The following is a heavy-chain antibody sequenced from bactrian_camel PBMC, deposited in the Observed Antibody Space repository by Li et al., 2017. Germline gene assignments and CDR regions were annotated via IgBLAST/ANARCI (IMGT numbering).Heavy chain of an antibody. J-gene: IGHJ4*01. V-gene: IGHV3S42*01. D-gene: IGHD5*01. Sequence: VQLVESGGGLVQSGGSLRLSCAASGFTSSTYAMSWVRQAPGKGLEWVSDINSSGRNTNYADSVKGRFTASRDNSKLTLYLQMDSLKPEDTAMYYCVGGVPESWSFDYWGQGTQVTVS. CDR1: GFTSSTYA. CDR3: VGGVPESWSFDY. CDR2: INSSGRNT.